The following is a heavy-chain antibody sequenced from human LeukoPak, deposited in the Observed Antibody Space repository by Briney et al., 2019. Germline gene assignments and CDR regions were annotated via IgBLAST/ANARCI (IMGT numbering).Heavy chain of an antibody. Sequence: GRSLRLSCAASGFTFDDYAMHWVRQAPGKGLEWVSGISWNSGSIGYADSVKGRFTISRDNAKNSLYLQMNSLRAEDTALYYCAKVFVTMVQEDAFDIWGQGTMVTVSS. D-gene: IGHD3-10*01. V-gene: IGHV3-9*01. CDR2: ISWNSGSI. J-gene: IGHJ3*02. CDR3: AKVFVTMVQEDAFDI. CDR1: GFTFDDYA.